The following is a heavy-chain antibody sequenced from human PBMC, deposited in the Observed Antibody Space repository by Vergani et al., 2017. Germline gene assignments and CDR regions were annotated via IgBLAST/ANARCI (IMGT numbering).Heavy chain of an antibody. CDR3: ARDGIAVAGTSY. V-gene: IGHV4-38-2*02. J-gene: IGHJ4*02. CDR2: IYHSGST. Sequence: QVQLQESGPGLVKPSETLSLTCTVSGYSISSGYYWGWIRQPPGKGLEWIGSIYHSGSTYYNPSLKSRVTISVDTSKYQFSLKLSSVTAADTAVYYCARDGIAVAGTSYWGQGTLVTVSS. D-gene: IGHD6-19*01. CDR1: GYSISSGYY.